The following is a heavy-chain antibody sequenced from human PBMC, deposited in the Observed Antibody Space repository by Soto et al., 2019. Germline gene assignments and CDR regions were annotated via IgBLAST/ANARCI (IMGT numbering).Heavy chain of an antibody. CDR1: GFTFNNAW. CDR2: IKSKTDGGTA. V-gene: IGHV3-15*01. CDR3: ATGAGGK. D-gene: IGHD6-13*01. Sequence: EVQLVESGGGLVKPGESLRVSCAASGFTFNNAWMSWVRQAPGKGLEWVGHIKSKTDGGTADYAAPVKGRFTISRDQSKDTLYLQMNSLQTEDTAVYYCATGAGGKWGQGTLVTVSS. J-gene: IGHJ4*02.